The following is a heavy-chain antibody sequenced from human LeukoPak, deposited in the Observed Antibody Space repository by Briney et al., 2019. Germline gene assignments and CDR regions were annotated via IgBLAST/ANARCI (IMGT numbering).Heavy chain of an antibody. CDR2: IYYSGST. V-gene: IGHV4-31*03. CDR1: GGSISSGGYY. CDR3: AREQRSSTSCYDY. J-gene: IGHJ4*02. D-gene: IGHD2-2*01. Sequence: PSETLSLTCTVSGGSISSGGYYWSWIRQHPGKGLEWIGYIYYSGSTYYNPSLKSRVTISVDTSKNQFSLKLSSVTAADTAVYYCAREQRSSTSCYDYWGKGTLVTVSS.